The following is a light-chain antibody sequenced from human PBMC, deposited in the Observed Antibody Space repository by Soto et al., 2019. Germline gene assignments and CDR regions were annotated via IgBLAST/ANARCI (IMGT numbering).Light chain of an antibody. V-gene: IGLV2-11*01. CDR1: TSDVGGYDY. CDR2: DVT. J-gene: IGLJ1*01. Sequence: QSALTQPPSVSGSPGQSVTISCTGTTSDVGGYDYLSWYQQRPGKAPKLLIYDVTKRPSGVPDRFSGSKSGNTASLPISGLQAEDEADFYCCSYGGSFPYVFGTGTKLTVL. CDR3: CSYGGSFPYV.